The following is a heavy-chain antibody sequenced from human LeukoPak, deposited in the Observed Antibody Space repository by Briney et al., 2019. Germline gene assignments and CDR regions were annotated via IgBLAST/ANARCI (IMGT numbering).Heavy chain of an antibody. D-gene: IGHD2-2*01. CDR3: TTDAACSSTSCSRDDY. Sequence: GGSLRLSCAASGFTFSSAWMSWVRQAPGKGLEWVGRIKSKTDGGTTDYAAPVKGRFTISRDDSKNTLYLQMNSLKAEDTAVYYCTTDAACSSTSCSRDDYWGQGTLVTVSS. CDR1: GFTFSSAW. CDR2: IKSKTDGGTT. V-gene: IGHV3-15*01. J-gene: IGHJ4*02.